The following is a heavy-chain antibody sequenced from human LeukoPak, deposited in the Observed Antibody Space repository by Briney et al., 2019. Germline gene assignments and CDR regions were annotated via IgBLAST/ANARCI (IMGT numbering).Heavy chain of an antibody. Sequence: GSLRLSCAASGFTFSSYGMHWVRQAPGKGLEWVAFIRSDGSKKYYADSVKGRFTISRDNSKNTLHLQMNSLRAEDTAVYYCAKDVPAAYFDYWGQGTLVTVSS. V-gene: IGHV3-30*02. CDR1: GFTFSSYG. D-gene: IGHD2-2*01. J-gene: IGHJ4*02. CDR3: AKDVPAAYFDY. CDR2: IRSDGSKK.